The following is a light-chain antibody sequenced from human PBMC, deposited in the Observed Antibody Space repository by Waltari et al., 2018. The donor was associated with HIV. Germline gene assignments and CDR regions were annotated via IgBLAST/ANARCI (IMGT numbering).Light chain of an antibody. V-gene: IGLV2-11*01. J-gene: IGLJ1*01. CDR3: CSYAGNYTPFV. CDR1: SSEVDAYNS. Sequence: QSALTQPRSVSGPPGQSVTISCTGTSSEVDAYNSVSWYQQHPGKAPKLMSYDVSERPSGVPGRFSGSKSGNTASLTISGLQAVDEADDYCCSYAGNYTPFVFGTGTKVTVL. CDR2: DVS.